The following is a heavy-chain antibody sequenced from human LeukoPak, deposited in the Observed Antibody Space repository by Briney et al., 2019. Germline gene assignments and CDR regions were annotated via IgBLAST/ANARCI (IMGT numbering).Heavy chain of an antibody. CDR3: ARADYDFWSGPKHYYYGMDV. J-gene: IGHJ6*02. D-gene: IGHD3-3*01. V-gene: IGHV1-69*13. CDR2: IIPIFGTA. Sequence: SVKVSCKASGGTFISYAISWVRQAPGQGLEWMGGIIPIFGTANYAQKFQGRVTITADESTSTAYMELSSLRSEDTAVYYCARADYDFWSGPKHYYYGMDVWGQGTTVTVSS. CDR1: GGTFISYA.